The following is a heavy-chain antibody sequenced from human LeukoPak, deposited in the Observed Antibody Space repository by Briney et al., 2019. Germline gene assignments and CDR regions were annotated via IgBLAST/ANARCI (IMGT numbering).Heavy chain of an antibody. CDR3: ARDRSGSSPFDY. V-gene: IGHV1-2*06. Sequence: ASVKVSCKASGYTFTGYYMHWVRQAPAQGLEWMGRINPNSGGANYAQKFQGRVTMTRDTSISTAYMELSRLRSDDTAVYYCARDRSGSSPFDYWGQGTLVTVSS. CDR1: GYTFTGYY. J-gene: IGHJ4*02. CDR2: INPNSGGA. D-gene: IGHD6-6*01.